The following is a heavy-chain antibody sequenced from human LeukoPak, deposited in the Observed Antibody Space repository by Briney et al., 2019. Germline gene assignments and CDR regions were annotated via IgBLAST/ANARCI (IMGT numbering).Heavy chain of an antibody. D-gene: IGHD6-19*01. CDR1: GFTFSSYW. CDR3: ARAVAKYNWFDP. Sequence: GGSLRLSCAVSGFTFSSYWMSWVRQAPGKGLEWVANIKQDGSEKYYVDSVKGRFTISRDNAKNSLYLQMNSLRAEDTAVYYCARAVAKYNWFDPWGQGTLATVSS. V-gene: IGHV3-7*01. J-gene: IGHJ5*02. CDR2: IKQDGSEK.